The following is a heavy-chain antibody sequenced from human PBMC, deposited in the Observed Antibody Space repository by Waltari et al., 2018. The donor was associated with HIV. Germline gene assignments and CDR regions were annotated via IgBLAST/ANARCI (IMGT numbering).Heavy chain of an antibody. CDR3: AREGGYDSSGYLRVFDL. CDR1: GFTFSSYS. D-gene: IGHD3-22*01. V-gene: IGHV3-48*04. Sequence: EMQLVESGGGLAQPGGSLRLSCAASGFTFSSYSMTWVRQAPEKGLEWVAYFSSSRNIIYYADSVKGRFTISRDNAKNSLYLQMDSLGAEDTAVYYCAREGGYDSSGYLRVFDLWGRGTLVTV. CDR2: FSSSRNII. J-gene: IGHJ2*01.